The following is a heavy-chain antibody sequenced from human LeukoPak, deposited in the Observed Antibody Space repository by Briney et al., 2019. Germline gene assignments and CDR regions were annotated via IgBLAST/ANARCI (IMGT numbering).Heavy chain of an antibody. D-gene: IGHD1-26*01. CDR2: TYYKSKWYN. CDR3: ARAPIVGATHIDY. J-gene: IGHJ4*02. CDR1: GDSVSRNSAA. V-gene: IGHV6-1*01. Sequence: SETLSLTCAISGDSVSRNSAAWNWIRQSPSRGLEWLGRTYYKSKWYNDYAVSVKSRITINPDTSKNQFSLQLKSVTPEDTAVYYCARAPIVGATHIDYWGQGALVTVSS.